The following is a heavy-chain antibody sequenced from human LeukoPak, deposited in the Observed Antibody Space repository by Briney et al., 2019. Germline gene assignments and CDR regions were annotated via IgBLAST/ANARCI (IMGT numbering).Heavy chain of an antibody. V-gene: IGHV2-70*11. CDR3: ARLRSPNSYGSGSYIDF. CDR1: GFSLSSNGMS. Sequence: SGPALVKPTQTLTLTCTFSGFSLSSNGMSVNWIRQPPGKALEWLARIDWDDDKYYSTSLKTRLTISKDTSKNQVGLTMTNMDPVDTGTYYCARLRSPNSYGSGSYIDFWGQGILVTVSS. D-gene: IGHD3-10*01. J-gene: IGHJ4*02. CDR2: IDWDDDK.